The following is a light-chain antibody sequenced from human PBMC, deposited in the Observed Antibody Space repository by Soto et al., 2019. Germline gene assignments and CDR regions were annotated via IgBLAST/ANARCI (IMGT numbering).Light chain of an antibody. CDR2: EVS. CDR3: SSYTRSSTLV. V-gene: IGLV2-14*01. Sequence: QSALTQPASVSGSPGQSITISCTGTSSDVGGYNSVSWYQQHPGKAPKLMIYEVSNRPSGVSNRVSGSRSGNTASLTISGLQAEDEADYYCSSYTRSSTLVFGTGTKVTVL. CDR1: SSDVGGYNS. J-gene: IGLJ1*01.